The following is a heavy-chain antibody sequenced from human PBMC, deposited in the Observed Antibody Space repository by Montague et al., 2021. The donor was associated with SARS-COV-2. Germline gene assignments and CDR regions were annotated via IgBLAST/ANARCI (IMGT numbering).Heavy chain of an antibody. CDR1: GSSLSGYF. D-gene: IGHD2-8*01. Sequence: SETLSLTCTVSGSSLSGYFWSWFRQPPGQRLEWIGYILYHGTATYSPALRSRLTMSVDMSSNQFSLELRSVTVTDTAYYYCTRGNGWYQPWGRGTLVTVSS. V-gene: IGHV4-59*13. CDR2: ILYHGTA. CDR3: TRGNGWYQP. J-gene: IGHJ5*02.